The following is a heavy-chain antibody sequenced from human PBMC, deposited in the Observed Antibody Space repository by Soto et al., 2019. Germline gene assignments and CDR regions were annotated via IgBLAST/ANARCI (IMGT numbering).Heavy chain of an antibody. CDR1: GYTFTSYG. Sequence: ASVKVSCKASGYTFTSYGISWVRQAPGQGLEWMGWISAYNGNTNYAQNLQGRVTMTTDTSTSTAYMELRSLRSDDTAVYYCSREGSYGGYVPLDYWGQGTLVTVSS. D-gene: IGHD5-12*01. J-gene: IGHJ4*02. CDR3: SREGSYGGYVPLDY. V-gene: IGHV1-18*01. CDR2: ISAYNGNT.